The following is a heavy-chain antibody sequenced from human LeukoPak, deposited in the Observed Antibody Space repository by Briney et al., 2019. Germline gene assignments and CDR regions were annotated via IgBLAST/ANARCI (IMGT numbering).Heavy chain of an antibody. CDR1: GFTFSNAW. CDR3: TPNLFDY. CDR2: IKGKTDGGTT. V-gene: IGHV3-15*01. Sequence: GGSLRLSCAASGFTFSNAWMSWVRQAPGKGLEWVGRIKGKTDGGTTDYAAPVKGRFTISRDDSKNTLYLQMNSLKTEDTAVYYCTPNLFDYWGQGTLVTVSS. J-gene: IGHJ4*02.